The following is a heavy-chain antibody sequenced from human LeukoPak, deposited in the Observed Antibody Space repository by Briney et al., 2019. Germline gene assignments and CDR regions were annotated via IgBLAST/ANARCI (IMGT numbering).Heavy chain of an antibody. CDR2: IIPIFGTA. CDR1: GGTFSSYA. CDR3: ARAPGYCSSTSCYSHAFDI. V-gene: IGHV1-69*13. D-gene: IGHD2-2*01. J-gene: IGHJ3*02. Sequence: ASVKVSCKTSGGTFSSYAISWVRQAPGQGLEWMGGIIPIFGTANYAQKFQGRVTITADESTSTAYMELSSLRSEDTAVYYCARAPGYCSSTSCYSHAFDIWGQGTMVTVSS.